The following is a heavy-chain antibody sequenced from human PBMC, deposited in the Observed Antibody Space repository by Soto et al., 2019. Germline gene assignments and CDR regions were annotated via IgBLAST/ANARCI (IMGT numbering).Heavy chain of an antibody. CDR2: ISGSGGST. D-gene: IGHD3-22*01. CDR3: AKEGASWYYDSSGFFDY. CDR1: GFTFSSYA. J-gene: IGHJ4*02. V-gene: IGHV3-23*01. Sequence: GSLRLSCAASGFTFSSYAMSWVRQAPGKGLEWVSAISGSGGSTYYADSVKGRFTISRDNSKNTLYLQMNSLRAEDTAVYYCAKEGASWYYDSSGFFDYWGQGTLVTVSS.